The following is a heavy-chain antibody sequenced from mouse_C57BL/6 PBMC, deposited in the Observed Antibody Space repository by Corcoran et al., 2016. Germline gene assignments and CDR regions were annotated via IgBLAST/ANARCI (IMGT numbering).Heavy chain of an antibody. D-gene: IGHD4-1*01. CDR1: GYSITSGYY. Sequence: DVQLQESGPGLVKPSQSLSLTCSVTGYSITSGYYWNWIRQFPGNKLEWMGYISYDGSNNYNPSLKNRISITRDTSKNQFFLKLNSVTTEDTATYYCARNWDDAYWGQGTLVTVSA. CDR3: ARNWDDAY. V-gene: IGHV3-6*01. J-gene: IGHJ3*01. CDR2: ISYDGSN.